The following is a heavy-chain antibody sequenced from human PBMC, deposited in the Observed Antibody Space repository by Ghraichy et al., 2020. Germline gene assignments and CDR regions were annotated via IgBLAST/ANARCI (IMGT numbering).Heavy chain of an antibody. D-gene: IGHD2/OR15-2a*01. CDR2: IYYSGST. Sequence: SETLSLTCTVSGGSISSSSYYWGWIRQPPGKGLEWIGSIYYSGSTYYNPSLKSRVTISVDTSKNQFSLKLSSVTAADTAVYYCARHQGVIGFDYWGQGTLVTVSS. V-gene: IGHV4-39*01. CDR1: GGSISSSSYY. J-gene: IGHJ4*02. CDR3: ARHQGVIGFDY.